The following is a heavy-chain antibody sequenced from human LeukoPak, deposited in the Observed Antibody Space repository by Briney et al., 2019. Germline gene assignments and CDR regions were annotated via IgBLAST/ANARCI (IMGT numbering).Heavy chain of an antibody. CDR3: ARTTVTTTGLLWDY. CDR1: GGSISSSSYY. D-gene: IGHD4-17*01. CDR2: IYYSGST. J-gene: IGHJ4*02. V-gene: IGHV4-61*05. Sequence: PSETLSLTCTVSGGSISSSSYYWGWIRQPPGKGLEWIGYIYYSGSTNYNPSLKSRVTISVDTSKNQFSLKLSSVTAADTAVYYCARTTVTTTGLLWDYWGQGTLVTVSS.